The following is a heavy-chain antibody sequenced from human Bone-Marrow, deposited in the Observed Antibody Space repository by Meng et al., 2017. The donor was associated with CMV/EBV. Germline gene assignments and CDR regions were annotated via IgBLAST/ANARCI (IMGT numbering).Heavy chain of an antibody. J-gene: IGHJ6*02. CDR1: GFTFSSYG. V-gene: IGHV3-33*01. CDR3: ARGADNSVWSLTMDV. CDR2: IWYDGSNK. Sequence: GESLKISCAASGFTFSSYGMHWVRQAPGKGLEWVAVIWYDGSNKYYADSVKGRFTISRDNSKNTLYLQMNSLRAEDTAVYYCARGADNSVWSLTMDVWGQGTTVTVSS. D-gene: IGHD6-19*01.